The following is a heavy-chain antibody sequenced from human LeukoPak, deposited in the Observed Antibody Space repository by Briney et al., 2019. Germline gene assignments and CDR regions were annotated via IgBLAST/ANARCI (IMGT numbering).Heavy chain of an antibody. D-gene: IGHD3-16*01. CDR1: GLTFSNVW. J-gene: IGHJ4*02. V-gene: IGHV3-15*01. CDR3: TTESWGIDH. CDR2: IISKTDGGAT. Sequence: GGSLRLSCAASGLTFSNVWMSWVRQAPGKGLEWVGRIISKTDGGATDYAAPVKGRFTISRDDSKNTLYLQMNSLKTEDTALYYCTTESWGIDHWGRGTLVTVSS.